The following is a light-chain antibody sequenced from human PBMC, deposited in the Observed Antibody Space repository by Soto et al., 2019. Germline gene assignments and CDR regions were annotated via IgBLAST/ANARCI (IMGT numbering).Light chain of an antibody. Sequence: IVLTQSPATLSSFPGDRVTLSCRASQAVNTRLAWYQHKPGQAPRLLIYLASNRAAGVPARFSGSGSGTDFTLTISNVEHEDFAVYYCHQRQSWPRTFGQGTKEDIK. J-gene: IGKJ1*01. CDR2: LAS. V-gene: IGKV3-11*01. CDR1: QAVNTR. CDR3: HQRQSWPRT.